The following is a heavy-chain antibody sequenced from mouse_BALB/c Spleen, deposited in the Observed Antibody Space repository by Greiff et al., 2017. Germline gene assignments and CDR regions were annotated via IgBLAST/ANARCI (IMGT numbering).Heavy chain of an antibody. CDR1: GDSITSGY. CDR2: ITYSGST. CDR3: ARSLNYVSWFAY. V-gene: IGHV3-8*02. Sequence: EVKLVESGPSLVKPSQTLSLTCSVTGDSITSGYWNWIRKVPGNKLEYMGYITYSGSTYYNPSLKSRISITRDTSKNQYYLQLNSVTTEDTATYYCARSLNYVSWFAYWGQGTLVTVSA. D-gene: IGHD2-1*01. J-gene: IGHJ3*01.